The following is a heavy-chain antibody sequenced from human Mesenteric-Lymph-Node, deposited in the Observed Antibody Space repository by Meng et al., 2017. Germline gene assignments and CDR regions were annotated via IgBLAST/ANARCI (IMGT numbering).Heavy chain of an antibody. V-gene: IGHV1-2*06. J-gene: IGHJ1*01. Sequence: ASVKVSCKASGYRFTGFYIHWVRQAPGQGLEWMGRVNPNSGGTNYAPKFLGRVTMTRDTSINTAYLELSRLTSDDTAVYFCASEYCSGGSCYQFFEDWGQGTLVTVSS. CDR3: ASEYCSGGSCYQFFED. D-gene: IGHD2-15*01. CDR2: VNPNSGGT. CDR1: GYRFTGFY.